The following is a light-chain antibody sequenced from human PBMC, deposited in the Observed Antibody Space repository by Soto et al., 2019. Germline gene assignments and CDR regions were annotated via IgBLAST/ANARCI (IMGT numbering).Light chain of an antibody. CDR3: AAWDDSLNGDVV. J-gene: IGLJ2*01. V-gene: IGLV1-44*01. CDR1: SSNIGTNT. Sequence: QSVLTQPPSASGTPGQRVTISCSGSSSNIGTNTVDWYQQLPGTAPKLLIYNNDQRPSGVPHRFSGSKSGTSASLAISGLQSLDEADYYCAAWDDSLNGDVVFGGGTKLTVL. CDR2: NND.